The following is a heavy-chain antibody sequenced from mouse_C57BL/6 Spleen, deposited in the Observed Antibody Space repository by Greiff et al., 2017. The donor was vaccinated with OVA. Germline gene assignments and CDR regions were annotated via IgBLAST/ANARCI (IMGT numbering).Heavy chain of an antibody. CDR1: GYTFTSYW. J-gene: IGHJ4*01. CDR3: ERGPSYYYGSSYYAMDY. D-gene: IGHD1-1*01. Sequence: QVQLQQPGAELVKPGASVKLSCKASGYTFTSYWMHWVKQRPGQGLEWIGMIHPNSGSTNYNEKFKSKATLTVDKSSSTAYMQLSSLTSEDSAVYYCERGPSYYYGSSYYAMDYWGQGTSVTVSS. V-gene: IGHV1-64*01. CDR2: IHPNSGST.